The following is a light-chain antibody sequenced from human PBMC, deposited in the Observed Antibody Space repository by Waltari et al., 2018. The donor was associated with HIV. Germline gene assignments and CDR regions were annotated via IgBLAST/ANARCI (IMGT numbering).Light chain of an antibody. Sequence: QSVLTQPPSASGTPGQRLTISCSGSSSKIGNNYVHGYQHLPGTAPKLLIYGNNQRASGVPDRFSGSKSGTSASLAISGLRSEDEADYYCSSYTSSSTWVFGGGTKLTVL. CDR3: SSYTSSSTWV. CDR1: SSKIGNNY. CDR2: GNN. J-gene: IGLJ3*02. V-gene: IGLV1-47*01.